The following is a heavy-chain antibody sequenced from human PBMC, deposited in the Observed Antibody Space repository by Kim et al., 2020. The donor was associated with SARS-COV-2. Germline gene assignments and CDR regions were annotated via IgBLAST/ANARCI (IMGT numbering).Heavy chain of an antibody. Sequence: PSFQGQVTIAADKSISTAYLQWSSLKASDTAMYYCARQGGYSYGAVAFDIWGQGTMVTVSS. D-gene: IGHD5-18*01. CDR3: ARQGGYSYGAVAFDI. J-gene: IGHJ3*02. V-gene: IGHV5-51*01.